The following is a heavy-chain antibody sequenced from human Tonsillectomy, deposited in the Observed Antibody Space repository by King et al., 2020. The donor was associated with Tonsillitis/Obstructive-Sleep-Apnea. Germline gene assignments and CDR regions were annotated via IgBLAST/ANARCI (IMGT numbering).Heavy chain of an antibody. CDR3: ARLVVVVVAATQSGFDI. CDR2: ISSSGSTI. J-gene: IGHJ3*02. Sequence: VQLVESGGGLVQPGGSLRLSCAASGFTFSSYEMNWVRQAPGKGLEWVSYISSSGSTIYYADSVKGRFTISRDNAKNSLYLQMNSLRAEDTAVYYCARLVVVVVAATQSGFDIWGQGTMVTVS. V-gene: IGHV3-48*03. D-gene: IGHD2-15*01. CDR1: GFTFSSYE.